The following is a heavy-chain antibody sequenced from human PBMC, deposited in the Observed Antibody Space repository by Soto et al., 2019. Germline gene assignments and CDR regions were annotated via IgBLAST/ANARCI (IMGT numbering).Heavy chain of an antibody. CDR3: ARLRASSWYMGGYLDY. D-gene: IGHD6-13*01. J-gene: IGHJ4*02. Sequence: QVQLVESGGGLVKPGGSLRLSCAASGFTFSDYYMSWLRQAPGKGLEWVSYIVISSDYTNYADSVKGRFTISRDNAKNSLYLEMNSLRVEDTAVYYCARLRASSWYMGGYLDYWGLGTLVTVSS. V-gene: IGHV3-11*06. CDR1: GFTFSDYY. CDR2: IVISSDYT.